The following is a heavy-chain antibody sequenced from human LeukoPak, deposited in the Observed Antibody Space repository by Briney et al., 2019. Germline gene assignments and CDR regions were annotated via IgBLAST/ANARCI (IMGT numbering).Heavy chain of an antibody. CDR2: IYSAGAT. CDR3: ARIEWERLGRAFDI. D-gene: IGHD1-26*01. J-gene: IGHJ3*02. Sequence: PGGSLRLSCAASGFTVSGNYMTWVRQAPGKGLEWVSSIYSAGATHYAESVKGRFTISRDNSKNTLYLQVNSLRAEDMAVYYCARIEWERLGRAFDIWGQGTMVTVSS. V-gene: IGHV3-53*01. CDR1: GFTVSGNY.